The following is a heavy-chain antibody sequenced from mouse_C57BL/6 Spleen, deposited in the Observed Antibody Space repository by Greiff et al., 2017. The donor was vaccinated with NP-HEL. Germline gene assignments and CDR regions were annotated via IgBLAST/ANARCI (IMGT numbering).Heavy chain of an antibody. CDR2: IRLKSDNYAT. CDR1: GFTFSNYW. J-gene: IGHJ3*01. CDR3: TGGSGVLAY. V-gene: IGHV6-3*01. D-gene: IGHD3-2*02. Sequence: EVKVVESGGGLVQPGGSMKLSCVASGFTFSNYWMNWVRQSPAKGLEWVAQIRLKSDNYATHYAESVKGRFTISRDDSKSCVYLHRNNLRAEDTGFYYCTGGSGVLAYWGQGTLVTVAA.